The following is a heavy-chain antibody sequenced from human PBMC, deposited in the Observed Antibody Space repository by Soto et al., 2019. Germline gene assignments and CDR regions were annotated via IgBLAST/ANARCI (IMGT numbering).Heavy chain of an antibody. D-gene: IGHD6-13*01. CDR1: GGSISSGGYY. Sequence: QVQLQESGPGLVKPSQTLSLTCTVSGGSISSGGYYWSWIRQHPGKGLEWIGYIYYSGSTYYNPSLKSRVIMSVDTSKDQFSLKLSSVTAADPAVYYCAGSFGVAAAGPFDYWGQGTLVTVSS. J-gene: IGHJ4*02. CDR2: IYYSGST. CDR3: AGSFGVAAAGPFDY. V-gene: IGHV4-31*03.